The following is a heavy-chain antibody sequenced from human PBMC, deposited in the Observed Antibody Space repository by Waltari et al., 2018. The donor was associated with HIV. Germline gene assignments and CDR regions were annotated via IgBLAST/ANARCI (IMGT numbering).Heavy chain of an antibody. CDR3: TRDGLYYDFWSGYPGY. Sequence: EVQLVESGGGLVQPGRSLRLSCTASGFTFVDYVMSCFRQAPGKGLEWVGFIRSKAYGGTTEYAASVKGRFTISRDDSKSIAYLQMNSLKTEDTAVYYCTRDGLYYDFWSGYPGYWGQGTLVTVSS. V-gene: IGHV3-49*03. D-gene: IGHD3-3*01. J-gene: IGHJ4*02. CDR1: GFTFVDYV. CDR2: IRSKAYGGTT.